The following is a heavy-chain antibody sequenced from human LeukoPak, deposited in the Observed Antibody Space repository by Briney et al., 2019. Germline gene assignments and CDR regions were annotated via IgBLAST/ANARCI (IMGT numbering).Heavy chain of an antibody. CDR3: ARGPLYYFDY. V-gene: IGHV4-61*01. J-gene: IGHJ4*02. Sequence: SETLSLTCTVSGYSINSGYYWSWIRQPPGKGLEWIGYIYYSGSTNYNPSLKSRVTISVDTSKNQFSLKLSSVTAADTAVYYCARGPLYYFDYWGQGTLVTVSS. CDR1: GYSINSGYY. CDR2: IYYSGST.